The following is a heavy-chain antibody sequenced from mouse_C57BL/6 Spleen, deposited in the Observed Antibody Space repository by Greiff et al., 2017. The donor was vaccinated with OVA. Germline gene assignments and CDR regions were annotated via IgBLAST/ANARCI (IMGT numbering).Heavy chain of an antibody. Sequence: QVQLQQPGAELVKPGASVKLSCKASGYTFTSYWMHWVKQRPGQGLEWIGMIHPNSGSTNYNENFKSKATLTVDKSSITAYMQLSSLTSEDSAVYYCARQDDDKYFDVWGTGTTVTVSS. CDR1: GYTFTSYW. V-gene: IGHV1-64*01. CDR3: ARQDDDKYFDV. J-gene: IGHJ1*03. CDR2: IHPNSGST. D-gene: IGHD2-4*01.